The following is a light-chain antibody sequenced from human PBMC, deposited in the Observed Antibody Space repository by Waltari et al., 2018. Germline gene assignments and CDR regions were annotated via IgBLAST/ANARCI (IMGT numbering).Light chain of an antibody. CDR3: MQSLQTPLT. V-gene: IGKV2-28*01. CDR2: LGS. Sequence: DIVMTQSPLSLPVTPGEPASISCRSSPSLLHSNGYYYLDWYLQKPGQSPQLLIYLGSNRASGVPDRFTGSGSGTTFTLKISRVEAEDVGVYYCMQSLQTPLTFGGGTKVEIK. CDR1: PSLLHSNGYYY. J-gene: IGKJ4*01.